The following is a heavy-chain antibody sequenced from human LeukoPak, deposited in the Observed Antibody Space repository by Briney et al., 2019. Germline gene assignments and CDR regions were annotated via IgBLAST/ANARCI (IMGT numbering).Heavy chain of an antibody. CDR1: GGSISSYY. CDR3: ARHRRGGIGDFDP. V-gene: IGHV4-59*08. J-gene: IGHJ5*02. Sequence: SETLSLTCTVSGGSISSYYWSWIRQHPGKGLEWIGSIYYSGSTYYNPSLKSRVTISVDTSKNQFSLKLSSVTAADTAVYYCARHRRGGIGDFDPWGQGTLVTVSS. D-gene: IGHD3-16*01. CDR2: IYYSGST.